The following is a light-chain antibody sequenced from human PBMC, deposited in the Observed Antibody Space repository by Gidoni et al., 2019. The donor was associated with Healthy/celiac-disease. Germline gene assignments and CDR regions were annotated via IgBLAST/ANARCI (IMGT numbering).Light chain of an antibody. Sequence: IQMTQSPSSLSASVGDRVTITCRASQSISSYLNWYQQKPGKAPKLLIYAASSLQSGVPSRFSGSGSETDFTLTISSLQPEDFATYYCQQSYSTPLITFGQGTRLEIK. V-gene: IGKV1-39*01. CDR3: QQSYSTPLIT. J-gene: IGKJ5*01. CDR1: QSISSY. CDR2: AAS.